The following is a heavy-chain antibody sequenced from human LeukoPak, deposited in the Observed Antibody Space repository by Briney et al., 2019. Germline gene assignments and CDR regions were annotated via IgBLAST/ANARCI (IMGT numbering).Heavy chain of an antibody. J-gene: IGHJ4*02. V-gene: IGHV4-30-2*01. CDR1: GGSISSGDYS. Sequence: PSETLSLTCGVSGGSISSGDYSWSWIRQPPGKGLEWIGYIYHSGSTYYNPSLKSRVTISVDRSKNQFSLKLSSVTAADTAVYYCARGRRDILTGYYYLDYWGQGTLVTVSS. CDR3: ARGRRDILTGYYYLDY. CDR2: IYHSGST. D-gene: IGHD3-9*01.